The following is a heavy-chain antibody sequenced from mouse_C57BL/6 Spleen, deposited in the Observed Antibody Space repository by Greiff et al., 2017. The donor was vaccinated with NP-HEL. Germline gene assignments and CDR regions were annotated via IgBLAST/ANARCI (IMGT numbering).Heavy chain of an antibody. CDR1: GYTFTSYG. Sequence: QVQLQQSGAELARPGASVKLSCKASGYTFTSYGISWVKQRTGQGLEWIGEIYPRSGNTYYNEKFKGKATLTADKSSSTAYMELRSLTSEDSAVYCCAREGAYYYGSRNAMDYWGQGTSVTVSS. J-gene: IGHJ4*01. CDR2: IYPRSGNT. D-gene: IGHD1-1*01. V-gene: IGHV1-81*01. CDR3: AREGAYYYGSRNAMDY.